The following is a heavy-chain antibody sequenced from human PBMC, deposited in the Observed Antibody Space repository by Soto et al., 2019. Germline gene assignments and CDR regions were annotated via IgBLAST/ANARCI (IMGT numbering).Heavy chain of an antibody. D-gene: IGHD3-16*01. V-gene: IGHV4-31*03. CDR3: ARFPFRGESPAGFDY. CDR1: GGSISSGGYY. CDR2: IYYSGST. J-gene: IGHJ4*02. Sequence: TLSLTCPVSGGSISSGGYYWSWIRQHPGKGLEWIGYIYYSGSTYYNPSLKSRVTISVDTSKNQFSLKLSSVTAADTAVYYCARFPFRGESPAGFDYWGQGTLVTVSS.